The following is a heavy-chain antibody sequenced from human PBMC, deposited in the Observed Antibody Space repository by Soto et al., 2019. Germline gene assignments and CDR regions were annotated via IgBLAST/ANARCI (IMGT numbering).Heavy chain of an antibody. Sequence: PSETLSLTCAVSGGFISSSNWWSWVRQTPGKGLEWICETYHRGSTNYNPSLKSRVTLSVDKAKNQFFLKLSSVTAADSAVYYYARCNWGSARQQHYYYYGMDVCGHGTMVTVSS. J-gene: IGHJ6*01. CDR2: TYHRGST. D-gene: IGHD3-16*01. CDR3: ARCNWGSARQQHYYYYGMDV. CDR1: GGFISSSNW. V-gene: IGHV4-4*02.